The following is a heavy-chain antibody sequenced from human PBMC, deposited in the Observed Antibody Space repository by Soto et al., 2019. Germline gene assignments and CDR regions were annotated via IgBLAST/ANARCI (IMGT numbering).Heavy chain of an antibody. J-gene: IGHJ6*01. D-gene: IGHD3-3*01. CDR3: ARDGTTIFGVVPAYGMDV. Sequence: PSETLSLTCTVSGGSISSGGYYRSWIRQHPGKGLEWVGYIYYSGSTYYNPSLKSRVTISVDTSKNQLSLKLSSVTAADTAVYYCARDGTTIFGVVPAYGMDVWGQGTTVNVSS. CDR1: GGSISSGGYY. V-gene: IGHV4-31*03. CDR2: IYYSGST.